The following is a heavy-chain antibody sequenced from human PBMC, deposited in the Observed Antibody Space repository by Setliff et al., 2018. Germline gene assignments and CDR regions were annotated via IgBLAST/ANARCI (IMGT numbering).Heavy chain of an antibody. J-gene: IGHJ4*02. Sequence: PGGSLRLSCAASGFTFSSYWMHWVRQAPGKGLVWVSRINSDGSSTSYADSVKGRFTISRDNAKNSLSLQMNSLRAEDTAVYYCARGHSSSWYSFDYWGQGTLVTVSS. CDR1: GFTFSSYW. V-gene: IGHV3-74*01. D-gene: IGHD6-13*01. CDR2: INSDGSST. CDR3: ARGHSSSWYSFDY.